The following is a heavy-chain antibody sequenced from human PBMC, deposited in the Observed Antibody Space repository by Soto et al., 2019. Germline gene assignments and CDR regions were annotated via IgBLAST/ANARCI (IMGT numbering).Heavy chain of an antibody. Sequence: ASVKVSCKASGYTFTSYDINWVRQATGQGLEWMGWMNPNSGNTGYAQKFQGRVTMTRNTSISTAYMELSSLRSEDTAVYYCARGQSRLRYFDWLSSPFFVGYYWGQGTLVTVSS. CDR1: GYTFTSYD. V-gene: IGHV1-8*01. CDR3: ARGQSRLRYFDWLSSPFFVGYY. CDR2: MNPNSGNT. J-gene: IGHJ4*02. D-gene: IGHD3-9*01.